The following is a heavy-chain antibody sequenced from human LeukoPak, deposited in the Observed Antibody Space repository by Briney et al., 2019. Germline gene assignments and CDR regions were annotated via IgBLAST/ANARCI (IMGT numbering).Heavy chain of an antibody. V-gene: IGHV1-69*05. J-gene: IGHJ6*03. Sequence: ASVKVSCKASGGTFSSYAISWVRQAPGQGLEWMGGIIPILGTANYAQKFQGRVTITTDESTSTAYMELSSLRSEDTAVYYCATGYDFWSGYYRDYYYMDVWGKGTTVTVSS. CDR1: GGTFSSYA. D-gene: IGHD3-3*01. CDR3: ATGYDFWSGYYRDYYYMDV. CDR2: IIPILGTA.